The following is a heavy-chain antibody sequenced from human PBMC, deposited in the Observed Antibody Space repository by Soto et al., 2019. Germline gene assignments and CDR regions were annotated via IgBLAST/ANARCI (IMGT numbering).Heavy chain of an antibody. CDR1: GSPFTSYG. CDR3: ARDRPTVTTRGGIDY. V-gene: IGHV1-18*01. J-gene: IGHJ4*02. D-gene: IGHD4-17*01. Sequence: VQLLQSGAEVKKPGAPVKFSCKAPGSPFTSYGISWVRQAPGKGLEWMGWISAYNGNTNYAKKRQGRVTMTTDTSTSTADMELRSLRSDDTAVYDCARDRPTVTTRGGIDYWGQGTLVTVSS. CDR2: ISAYNGNT.